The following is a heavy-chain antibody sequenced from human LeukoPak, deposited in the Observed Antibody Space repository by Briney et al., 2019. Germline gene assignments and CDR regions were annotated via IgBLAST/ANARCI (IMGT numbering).Heavy chain of an antibody. Sequence: SETLSLTCAVYGGSFSGYYWSWIRQPPGKGLEWIGEINHSGSTNYNPSLKSRVTISVDTSKNQFSLKLSSVTAADTAVYYCARWAIVGATSAFDYWGQGTLVTVSS. CDR3: ARWAIVGATSAFDY. CDR2: INHSGST. D-gene: IGHD1-26*01. V-gene: IGHV4-34*01. J-gene: IGHJ4*02. CDR1: GGSFSGYY.